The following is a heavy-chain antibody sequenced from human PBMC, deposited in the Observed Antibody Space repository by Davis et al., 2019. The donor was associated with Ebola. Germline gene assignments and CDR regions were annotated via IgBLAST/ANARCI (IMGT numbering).Heavy chain of an antibody. CDR1: GGSISSGGYY. Sequence: MPSETLSLTCTVSGGSISSGGYYWSWIRQHPGKGLEWIGYIYYSGSTCYNPSLKSRVTISVDTSKNQFSLKLSSVTAADTAVYYCARGVGATTGWFDPWGQGTLVTVSS. CDR2: IYYSGST. J-gene: IGHJ5*02. CDR3: ARGVGATTGWFDP. D-gene: IGHD1-26*01. V-gene: IGHV4-31*03.